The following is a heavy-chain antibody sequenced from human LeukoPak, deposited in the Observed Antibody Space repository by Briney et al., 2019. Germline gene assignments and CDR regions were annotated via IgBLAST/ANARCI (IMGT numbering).Heavy chain of an antibody. J-gene: IGHJ4*02. D-gene: IGHD3-10*02. CDR1: GFSFNTYW. Sequence: GSLRLSCAASGFSFNTYWMYWVRQVPEKGLVWVSRIKYDGSSTSYADSVKGRFTISRDNAKNTLYLQMNNLRAEDTAVYYCTTLYSGPRDYWGQGTLVTVSS. CDR3: TTLYSGPRDY. CDR2: IKYDGSST. V-gene: IGHV3-74*01.